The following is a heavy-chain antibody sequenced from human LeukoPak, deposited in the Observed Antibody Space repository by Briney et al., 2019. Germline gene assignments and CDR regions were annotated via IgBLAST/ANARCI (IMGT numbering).Heavy chain of an antibody. Sequence: GESLKISCKGSGYSFTSYWIGWVRQMPGKGLEWMGIIYPGDSDTRYSPSFQGQVTISADKSISTAYLQWSSLKASDTAMYYCARHPPRRNGYNYHGMDVWGQGTTVTVSS. CDR2: IYPGDSDT. CDR3: ARHPPRRNGYNYHGMDV. J-gene: IGHJ6*02. D-gene: IGHD5-24*01. V-gene: IGHV5-51*01. CDR1: GYSFTSYW.